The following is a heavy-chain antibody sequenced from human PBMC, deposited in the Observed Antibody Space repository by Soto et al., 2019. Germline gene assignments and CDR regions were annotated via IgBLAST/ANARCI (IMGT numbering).Heavy chain of an antibody. CDR3: ARDLRALYSSSWYGVGWFDP. V-gene: IGHV4-31*03. Sequence: PSETLSLTCTVSGGSISSGGYYWSWIRQHPGKGLEWIGYIYYSGSTYYNPSLKSRVTISVDTSKNQFSLKLSSVTAADTAVYYCARDLRALYSSSWYGVGWFDPWGQGTLVTVSS. CDR1: GGSISSGGYY. CDR2: IYYSGST. J-gene: IGHJ5*02. D-gene: IGHD6-13*01.